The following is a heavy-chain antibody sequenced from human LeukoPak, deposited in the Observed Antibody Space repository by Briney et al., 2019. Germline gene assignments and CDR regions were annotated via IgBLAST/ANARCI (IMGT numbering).Heavy chain of an antibody. Sequence: GGSPRLSCAASGFTISSNYMSWVRQAPGKGLEWVSVIYSGGSTYYADSVKGRFSISRDNSKNTLYLQMNSLRAEDTAVYYCASARITIFGGAGGYFDYWGQGTLVTVSS. V-gene: IGHV3-66*02. CDR1: GFTISSNY. D-gene: IGHD3-3*01. CDR2: IYSGGST. CDR3: ASARITIFGGAGGYFDY. J-gene: IGHJ4*02.